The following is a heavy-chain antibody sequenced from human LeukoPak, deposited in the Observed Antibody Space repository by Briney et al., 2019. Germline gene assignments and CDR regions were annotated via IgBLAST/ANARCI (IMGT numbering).Heavy chain of an antibody. Sequence: SETLSLTCSVSGGSIISYYWSWIRQPPGKGLEWIGYIYYTGSTNSNPSLKSRVTISVDTSKNQFSLKLSSVTAADTAVYNCACLTTADAFDIWGQGTMVTVSS. J-gene: IGHJ3*02. CDR2: IYYTGST. CDR1: GGSIISYY. CDR3: ACLTTADAFDI. V-gene: IGHV4-59*01. D-gene: IGHD3-22*01.